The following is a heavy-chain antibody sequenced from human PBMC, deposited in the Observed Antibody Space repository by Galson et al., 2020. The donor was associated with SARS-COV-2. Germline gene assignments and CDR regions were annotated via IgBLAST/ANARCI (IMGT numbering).Heavy chain of an antibody. D-gene: IGHD1-26*01. Sequence: ASVKVSCKASGYTLTYRFVHWVRQAPGQGLEWMGWLRPFNSDTNYAQRFQGRVTFTTDRSRTTVYMELTNLRSEDSGVYYCASPVGKSGVTYEHDAFDIWGQGTLVTISS. V-gene: IGHV1-45*02. CDR1: GYTLTYRF. CDR3: ASPVGKSGVTYEHDAFDI. CDR2: LRPFNSDT. J-gene: IGHJ3*02.